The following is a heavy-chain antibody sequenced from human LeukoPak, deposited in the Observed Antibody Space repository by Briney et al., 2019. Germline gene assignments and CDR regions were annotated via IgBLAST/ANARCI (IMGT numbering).Heavy chain of an antibody. CDR3: ARGEGLFDY. Sequence: SETLSLTCAVYGGSFSGYYWSWIRQPPGKGLEWTGEINHSGSTNYNPSLKSRVTISVDTSKNQFSLKLSSVTAADTAVYYCARGEGLFDYWGQGTLVTVSS. J-gene: IGHJ4*02. V-gene: IGHV4-34*01. CDR1: GGSFSGYY. CDR2: INHSGST.